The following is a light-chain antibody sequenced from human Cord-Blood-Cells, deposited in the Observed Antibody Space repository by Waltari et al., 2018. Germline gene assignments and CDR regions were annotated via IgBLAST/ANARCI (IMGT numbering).Light chain of an antibody. CDR1: QSISSY. V-gene: IGKV1-39*01. Sequence: DIQRTQAPSSLSASVGDRVTITCRASQSISSYLNWYQQKPGNAPKLLIYAASSLQSGVPSRFSGSGSGTDFTLTISSLQPEDFATYYCQQSYSFGQGTKLEIK. J-gene: IGKJ2*01. CDR3: QQSYS. CDR2: AAS.